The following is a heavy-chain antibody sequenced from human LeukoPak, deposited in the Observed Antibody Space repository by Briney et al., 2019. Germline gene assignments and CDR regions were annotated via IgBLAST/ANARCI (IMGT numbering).Heavy chain of an antibody. V-gene: IGHV3-11*01. CDR1: GFTFSDYY. CDR3: ARVLGDPALYYYYGMDV. D-gene: IGHD2/OR15-2a*01. CDR2: ISSSGSTI. Sequence: GGSLRLSCAASGFTFSDYYMSWIRQAPGGGLEWVSYISSSGSTIYYADSVKGRFTISRDNAKNSLYLQINSRRAEDTAGYYCARVLGDPALYYYYGMDVWGQGTTVTVSS. J-gene: IGHJ6*02.